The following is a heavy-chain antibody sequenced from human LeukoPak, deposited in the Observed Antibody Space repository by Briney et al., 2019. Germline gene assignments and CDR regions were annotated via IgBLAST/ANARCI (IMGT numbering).Heavy chain of an antibody. CDR2: IIPILGIA. D-gene: IGHD5-18*01. CDR1: GGTFSSYA. J-gene: IGHJ5*02. Sequence: ASVKVSCKASGGTFSSYAISWVRQAPGQGLEWMGRIIPILGIANYAQKFQGRVTITADKSTSTAYMELSSLRSEDTAVYYCARGTRWIQLWLEVDWFDPWGQGTLVTVSS. CDR3: ARGTRWIQLWLEVDWFDP. V-gene: IGHV1-69*04.